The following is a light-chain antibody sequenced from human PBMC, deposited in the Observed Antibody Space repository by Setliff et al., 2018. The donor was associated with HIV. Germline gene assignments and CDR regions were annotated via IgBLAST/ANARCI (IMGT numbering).Light chain of an antibody. CDR3: QQLNGYLIT. V-gene: IGKV1-9*01. Sequence: DIQLTQSPSFLSASVGDRVTITCRASQGSSSYLAWYQQKPGRAPNLLIYGASSLQSGVPSRFSGSGSGTEFTLTISNLQSEDSATYYCQQLNGYLITFGQGTRLEIK. CDR2: GAS. CDR1: QGSSSY. J-gene: IGKJ5*01.